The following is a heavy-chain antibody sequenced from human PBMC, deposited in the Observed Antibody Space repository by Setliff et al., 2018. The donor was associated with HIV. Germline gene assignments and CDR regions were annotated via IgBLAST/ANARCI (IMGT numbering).Heavy chain of an antibody. J-gene: IGHJ3*02. D-gene: IGHD3-10*01. V-gene: IGHV1-2*06. CDR3: ARVSSFNKIIREAFDI. CDR1: GYTFTGYF. Sequence: ASVKVSCKASGYTFTGYFIHWVRQAPGQGLEWMGQINPNRGDTKSHHKFADRLIMSRDTSLTTVYMELTSLRADDTAVYYCARVSSFNKIIREAFDIWGQGTLVTVSS. CDR2: INPNRGDT.